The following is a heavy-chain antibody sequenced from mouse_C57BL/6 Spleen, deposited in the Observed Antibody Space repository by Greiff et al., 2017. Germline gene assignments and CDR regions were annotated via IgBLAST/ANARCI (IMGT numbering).Heavy chain of an antibody. J-gene: IGHJ2*01. CDR2: ILPGSGST. CDR1: GYTFTGYW. V-gene: IGHV1-9*01. D-gene: IGHD1-1*01. Sequence: VQLQQSGAELMKPGASVKLSCKATGYTFTGYWIEWVKQRPGHGLEWIGEILPGSGSTNYNEKFKGKATFTADTSSNTAYMQLSSLTTEVSAIYYCARGPHYYGSSYKDYFDYWGQGTTLTVSS. CDR3: ARGPHYYGSSYKDYFDY.